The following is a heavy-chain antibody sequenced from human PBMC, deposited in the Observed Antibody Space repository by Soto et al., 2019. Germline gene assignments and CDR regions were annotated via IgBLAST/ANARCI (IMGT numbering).Heavy chain of an antibody. Sequence: QVQLVQSGAEVKKPGASVKVSCKASGYTFTSYGISWVRQAPGQGLEWMGWISAYNGKTNYAQKLQGRVTMTTDTSTSTAYRELRSLRSDDTAVYYCARDGPTYCSGGSCYSDLDYWGQGTLVTVSS. CDR1: GYTFTSYG. J-gene: IGHJ4*02. V-gene: IGHV1-18*01. CDR2: ISAYNGKT. CDR3: ARDGPTYCSGGSCYSDLDY. D-gene: IGHD2-15*01.